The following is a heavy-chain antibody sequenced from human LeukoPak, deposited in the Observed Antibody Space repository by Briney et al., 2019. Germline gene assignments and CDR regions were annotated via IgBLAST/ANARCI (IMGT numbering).Heavy chain of an antibody. CDR3: ARTGWELLFDH. CDR1: GGSVSSGSYY. V-gene: IGHV4-61*01. Sequence: KTSETLSLTCTVSGGSVSSGSYYWSWIRQPPGKGLEWIGYIYYSGNTYYNPSLKSRVTISVDSSRNQFSLKLTSVTAADTAVYYCARTGWELLFDHWGQGTLVTVSS. CDR2: IYYSGNT. D-gene: IGHD1-26*01. J-gene: IGHJ4*02.